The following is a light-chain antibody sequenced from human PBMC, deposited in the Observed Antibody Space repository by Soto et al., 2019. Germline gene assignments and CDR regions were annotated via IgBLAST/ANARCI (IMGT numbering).Light chain of an antibody. V-gene: IGKV3-15*01. CDR2: GAS. CDR3: QQYDDWPWT. J-gene: IGKJ1*01. Sequence: EIVLTRSPATLSVSPGDRATLSCRASQSVNSNLAWYHLKPGQAPRLLIYGASIRAAGIPARFTGSESGTEFTLSISSLQSEDFAVYYCQQYDDWPWTFGHGTKVEIK. CDR1: QSVNSN.